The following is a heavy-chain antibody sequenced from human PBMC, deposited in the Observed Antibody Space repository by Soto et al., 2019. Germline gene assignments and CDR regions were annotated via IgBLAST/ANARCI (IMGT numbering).Heavy chain of an antibody. V-gene: IGHV4-31*03. D-gene: IGHD3-22*01. CDR2: IYYSGAT. Sequence: PSETLSLTCSVSGDSINSGDHFWTWIRQKSGKGLEWIGYIYYSGATYYNPSLKTRVSISIDKSKSHFSLRLSSVTAADTAVYYCATTNGAYSYESSYWGQGTLVTVSS. J-gene: IGHJ4*02. CDR1: GDSINSGDHF. CDR3: ATTNGAYSYESSY.